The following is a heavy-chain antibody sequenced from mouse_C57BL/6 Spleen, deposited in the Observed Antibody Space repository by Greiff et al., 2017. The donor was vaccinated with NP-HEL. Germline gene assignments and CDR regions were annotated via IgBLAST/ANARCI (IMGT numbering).Heavy chain of an antibody. D-gene: IGHD2-1*01. CDR2: INPSNGGT. V-gene: IGHV1-53*01. J-gene: IGHJ2*01. CDR1: GYTFTSYW. Sequence: QVQLQQSGTELVKPGASVKLSCKASGYTFTSYWMHWVKQRPGQGLEWIGNINPSNGGTNYNEKFKSKATLTVDKSSSTAYMQLSSLTSEDSAVYYCARGGGNYSYYFDYWGQGTTLTVSS. CDR3: ARGGGNYSYYFDY.